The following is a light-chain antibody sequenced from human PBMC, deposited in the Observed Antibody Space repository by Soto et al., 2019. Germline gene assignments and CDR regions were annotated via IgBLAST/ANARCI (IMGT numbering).Light chain of an antibody. CDR3: QQYGSSPPYT. V-gene: IGKV3-20*01. CDR1: QSVRNNY. J-gene: IGKJ2*01. Sequence: EVVLTQSPGTLSLSPGERATLSCRASQSVRNNYLAWYQQKPGQSPKLLIFGSSDRATGIPDRFSGSESGTDFTLTISRLEPEDFAVYYCQQYGSSPPYTFGQGTKLEIK. CDR2: GSS.